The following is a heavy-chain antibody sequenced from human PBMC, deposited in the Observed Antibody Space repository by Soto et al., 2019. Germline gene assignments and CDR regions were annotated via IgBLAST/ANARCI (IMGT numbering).Heavy chain of an antibody. CDR1: GYTFTSYG. CDR3: ARGGVASRGYWGDY. J-gene: IGHJ4*02. CDR2: ISGYNGAT. V-gene: IGHV1-18*01. D-gene: IGHD3-22*01. Sequence: QIHLVQSGGEVKKPGASVEVSCKASGYTFTSYGINWVRQAPGQGLEWMGWISGYNGATNYAQMFPGRVTMTTDTSTSTAYMDLTNLISDDTAVYFCARGGVASRGYWGDYWGQGTLVTVSS.